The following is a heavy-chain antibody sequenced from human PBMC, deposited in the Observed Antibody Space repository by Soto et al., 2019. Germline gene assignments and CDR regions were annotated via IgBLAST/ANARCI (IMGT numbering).Heavy chain of an antibody. D-gene: IGHD2-2*01. CDR1: GFTFSSYG. J-gene: IGHJ4*02. CDR3: ARDRCSSTSCYFDY. V-gene: IGHV3-33*01. Sequence: QVQLVESGGGVVQPGRSLRLSCAASGFTFSSYGMHWVRQAPGKGLEWVAVIWYDGSNKYYADSVKGRFTISRDNSKNTLYLQMNILRAEDTAVYYCARDRCSSTSCYFDYWGQGTLVTVSS. CDR2: IWYDGSNK.